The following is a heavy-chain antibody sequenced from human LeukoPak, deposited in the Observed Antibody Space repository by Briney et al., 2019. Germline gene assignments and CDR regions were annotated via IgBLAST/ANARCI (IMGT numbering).Heavy chain of an antibody. V-gene: IGHV4-38-2*02. J-gene: IGHJ4*02. D-gene: IGHD3-22*01. Sequence: PSETLSLTCTVSGYSISSGYYWGWIRPPPGKGLEWIGSIYHSGSTYYNPSLKSRVTISVDTSKNQFSLKLSSVTAADTAVYYCARDSYDSSGYYEILFDYWGQGTLVTVSS. CDR2: IYHSGST. CDR3: ARDSYDSSGYYEILFDY. CDR1: GYSISSGYY.